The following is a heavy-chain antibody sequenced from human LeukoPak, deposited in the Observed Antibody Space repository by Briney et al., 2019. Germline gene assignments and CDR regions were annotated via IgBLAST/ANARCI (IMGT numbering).Heavy chain of an antibody. D-gene: IGHD2-2*01. J-gene: IGHJ3*02. Sequence: TGGSLRLSCAASRFTFSSYSMNWVRQAPGKGLGWVSSISSSSSYIHYADSVKGRFTISRDNAKNSLYLQMNSLRDEDTAVYYCARMMGGYCSSTSCYGDAFDIWGQGTMVTVSS. V-gene: IGHV3-21*01. CDR2: ISSSSSYI. CDR1: RFTFSSYS. CDR3: ARMMGGYCSSTSCYGDAFDI.